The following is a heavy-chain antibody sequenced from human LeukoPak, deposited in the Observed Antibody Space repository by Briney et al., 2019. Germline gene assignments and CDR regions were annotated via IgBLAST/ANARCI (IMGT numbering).Heavy chain of an antibody. CDR2: INHSGST. CDR3: ARGRRWIQLWSYSDY. J-gene: IGHJ4*02. D-gene: IGHD5-18*01. CDR1: GGSSSGYF. V-gene: IGHV4-34*01. Sequence: PSETLSLTCAVYGGSSSGYFWSWIRQPPGKGLEWIGEINHSGSTNYNPSLKSRVTISVDTSKNQFSLKLSSVTAADTAVYYCARGRRWIQLWSYSDYWGQGTLVTVSS.